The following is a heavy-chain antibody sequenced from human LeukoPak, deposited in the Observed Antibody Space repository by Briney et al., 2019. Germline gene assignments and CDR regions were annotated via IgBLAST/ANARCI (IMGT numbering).Heavy chain of an antibody. CDR3: ARVLEGILTGYRNFDY. CDR2: ISAYNGNT. V-gene: IGHV1-18*04. D-gene: IGHD3-9*01. Sequence: GASVKVSCKASGYTFTSYVISWVRQAPGQGLEWMGWISAYNGNTNYAQKLQGRVTITTDTSTSTAYMELRSPRSDDTAVYYCARVLEGILTGYRNFDYWGQGTLVTVSS. CDR1: GYTFTSYV. J-gene: IGHJ4*02.